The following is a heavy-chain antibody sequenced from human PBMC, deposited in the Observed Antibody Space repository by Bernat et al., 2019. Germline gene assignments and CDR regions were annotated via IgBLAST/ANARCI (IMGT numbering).Heavy chain of an antibody. J-gene: IGHJ4*02. CDR2: VRTKGTGFAT. CDR1: GLTFSDST. Sequence: EVQLAESGGGLVQPGGSLKLSCAASGLTFSDSTMQWVRQAAGKGLEWVRRVRTKGTGFATSYAASVKGRFTISRDESKNTAYLQMNSLNIEDTAVYYCTRTGAVAEQTFDYGGEGTLVTVSS. V-gene: IGHV3-73*01. D-gene: IGHD2-15*01. CDR3: TRTGAVAEQTFDY.